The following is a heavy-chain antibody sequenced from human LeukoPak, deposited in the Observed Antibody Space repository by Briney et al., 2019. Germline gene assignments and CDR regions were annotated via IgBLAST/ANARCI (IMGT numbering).Heavy chain of an antibody. V-gene: IGHV4-59*12. CDR2: IYYSGGT. J-gene: IGHJ4*02. CDR3: ARDWSSSWLYFDY. Sequence: PSETLSLTCTASGGSISTYYWSWIRQPPGKGLEWIGYIYYSGGTNYNPSLKSRVTISVDASKNQFSLKLTSVTAADTAVYYCARDWSSSWLYFDYWGQGTLVTVSS. CDR1: GGSISTYY. D-gene: IGHD6-13*01.